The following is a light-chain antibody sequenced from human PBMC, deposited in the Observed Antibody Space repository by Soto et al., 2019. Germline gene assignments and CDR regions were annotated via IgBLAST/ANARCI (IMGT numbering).Light chain of an antibody. CDR2: AAS. Sequence: DIQMNQSPSSLFASLGDRVTITCRASQSICSYLNWYQQKPGKAPKLLIYAASSLQSGVPSRFSGSGSGTDFTLTISSLQPEDFATYYCQQSYSTPYTFGQGTKLEIK. V-gene: IGKV1-39*01. CDR1: QSICSY. CDR3: QQSYSTPYT. J-gene: IGKJ2*01.